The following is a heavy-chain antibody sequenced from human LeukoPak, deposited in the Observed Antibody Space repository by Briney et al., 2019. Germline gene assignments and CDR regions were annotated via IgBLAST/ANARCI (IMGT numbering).Heavy chain of an antibody. CDR2: INPNSGGT. J-gene: IGHJ6*03. V-gene: IGHV1-2*02. CDR3: AREILGQLANYYYYMDV. Sequence: ASVKVSWKASGYTFTGYYMLWVPQATGHGLELIASINPNSGGTNYAQKFQGRVTMTRDTSISTAYMELSRLRSDDTAVYYCAREILGQLANYYYYMDVWGKGTTVTVSS. D-gene: IGHD6-6*01. CDR1: GYTFTGYY.